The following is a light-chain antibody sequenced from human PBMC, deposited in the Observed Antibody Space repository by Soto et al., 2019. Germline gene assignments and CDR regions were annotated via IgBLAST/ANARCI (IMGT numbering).Light chain of an antibody. CDR1: QSVNSN. J-gene: IGKJ4*01. CDR3: QQYDNWPLT. V-gene: IGKV3-15*01. Sequence: EIVMTQSPATLPVSPGERATLSCRASQSVNSNLAWYQQKPGQAPRFLLYGASTSATGIPARFSGCGSGTEFTLTISSLQSEDFAVYYCQQYDNWPLTFGGGTKVEIK. CDR2: GAS.